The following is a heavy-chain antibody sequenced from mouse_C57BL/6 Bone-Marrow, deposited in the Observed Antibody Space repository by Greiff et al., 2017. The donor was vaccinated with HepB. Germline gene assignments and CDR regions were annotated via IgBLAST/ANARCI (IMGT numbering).Heavy chain of an antibody. J-gene: IGHJ2*01. D-gene: IGHD2-4*01. CDR1: GFTFSDYG. Sequence: VQLKESGGGLVKPGGSLKLSCAASGFTFSDYGMHWVRQAPEKGLEWVAYISSGSSTIYYADTVKGRFTISRDNAKNTLFLQMTSLRSEDTAMYYCARGYDYDGGLFDYWGQGTTLTVSS. CDR3: ARGYDYDGGLFDY. CDR2: ISSGSSTI. V-gene: IGHV5-17*01.